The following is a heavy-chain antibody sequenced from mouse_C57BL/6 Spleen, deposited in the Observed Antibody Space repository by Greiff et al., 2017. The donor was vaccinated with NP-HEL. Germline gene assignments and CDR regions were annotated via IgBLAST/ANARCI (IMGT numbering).Heavy chain of an antibody. Sequence: EVMLVESGGGLVQPGESLKLSCESNEYEFPSHDMSWVRKTPEKRLELVAAINSDGGSTYYPDTMERRFIISRDNTKKTLYLQMSSLRSEDTALYYCARRAYYSKGWYFDVWGTGTTVTVSS. J-gene: IGHJ1*03. V-gene: IGHV5-2*03. D-gene: IGHD2-5*01. CDR2: INSDGGST. CDR1: EYEFPSHD. CDR3: ARRAYYSKGWYFDV.